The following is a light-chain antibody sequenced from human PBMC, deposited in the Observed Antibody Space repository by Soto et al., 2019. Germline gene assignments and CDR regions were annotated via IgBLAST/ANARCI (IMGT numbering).Light chain of an antibody. Sequence: QTVVTQEPSFSVSPGGTVTLTCSMSSGSVSITSYPSWYQQTPGQAPRMLMYNTNTRSSGVPDRFSGSILGNKAALTITGAQADDESDYYCVLYVDGGNWVFGGGTKLTVL. V-gene: IGLV8-61*01. CDR2: NTN. J-gene: IGLJ2*01. CDR1: SGSVSITSY. CDR3: VLYVDGGNWV.